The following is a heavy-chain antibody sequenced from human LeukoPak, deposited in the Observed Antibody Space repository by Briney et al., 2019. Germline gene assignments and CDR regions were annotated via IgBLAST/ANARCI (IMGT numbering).Heavy chain of an antibody. CDR2: IYYSGST. V-gene: IGHV4-59*01. CDR3: ASLYSSGWYKYPDY. CDR1: GGSISSYY. J-gene: IGHJ4*02. D-gene: IGHD6-19*01. Sequence: SETLSLTRTVSGGSISSYYWSWIRQPPGNGLEWIGYIYYSGSTNYNPSLKSRVTISVDTSKNQFSLKLSSVTAADTAVYYCASLYSSGWYKYPDYWGQGTLVTVSS.